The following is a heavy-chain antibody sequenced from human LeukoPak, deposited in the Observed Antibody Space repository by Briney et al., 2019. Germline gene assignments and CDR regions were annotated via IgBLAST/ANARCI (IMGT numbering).Heavy chain of an antibody. CDR1: GYTFTGYY. V-gene: IGHV1-2*02. CDR2: INTNSGGT. D-gene: IGHD1-7*01. Sequence: ASVKVSCKASGYTFTGYYMHWVRQAPGQGLEWMGWINTNSGGTNYAQKFQGRVTMTRDTSISTAYMELSRLRSDDTAVYYCARANWNYNDYYYYMDGWVKGTTVSVCS. J-gene: IGHJ6*03. CDR3: ARANWNYNDYYYYMDG.